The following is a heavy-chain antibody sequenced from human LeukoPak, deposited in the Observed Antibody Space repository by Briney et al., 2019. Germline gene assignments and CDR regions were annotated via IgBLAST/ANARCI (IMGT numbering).Heavy chain of an antibody. CDR3: ARVKSSGSYRGGDAFDI. V-gene: IGHV3-21*01. CDR2: TSSSSSYI. J-gene: IGHJ3*02. CDR1: GFTFSSYS. Sequence: GGSLRPSCAASGFTFSSYSMNWVRQAPGKGLEWVSSTSSSSSYIYYADSVKGRFTISRDNAKNSLYLQMNSLRAEDTAVYYCARVKSSGSYRGGDAFDIWGQGTMVTVSS. D-gene: IGHD3-10*01.